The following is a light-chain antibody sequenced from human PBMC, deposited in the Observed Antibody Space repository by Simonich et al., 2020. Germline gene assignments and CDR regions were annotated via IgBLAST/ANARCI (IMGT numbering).Light chain of an antibody. CDR3: QQYDNRPQGT. CDR2: DAS. Sequence: DIQMTQSPSSLSASVGERVTITCQASQDISNYLNWYKQKPGKAPKLLIYDASNLETGVPSRFSGSGSGTDFTFTISSLQPEDIATYYCQQYDNRPQGTFGPGTKVDIK. V-gene: IGKV1-33*01. J-gene: IGKJ3*01. CDR1: QDISNY.